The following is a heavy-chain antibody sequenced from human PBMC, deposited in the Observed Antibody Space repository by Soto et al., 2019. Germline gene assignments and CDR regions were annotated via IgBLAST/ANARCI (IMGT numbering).Heavy chain of an antibody. D-gene: IGHD3-10*01. CDR3: ARVAGSPWYFDL. CDR1: GGSISSYY. Sequence: QVQLQESGPGLVKPSETLSLTCTVSGGSISSYYWSWIRQPPGKGLEWIGYIYYSGSTNYNPSLKSRVTKSLDTSNNQISLKLSSVTAADTAVYYCARVAGSPWYFDLWGRGTLVTVSS. J-gene: IGHJ2*01. CDR2: IYYSGST. V-gene: IGHV4-59*01.